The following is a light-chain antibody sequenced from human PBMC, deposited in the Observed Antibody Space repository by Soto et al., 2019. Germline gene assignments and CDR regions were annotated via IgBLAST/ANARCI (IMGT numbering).Light chain of an antibody. CDR1: SSDVGGYNY. CDR2: EVS. Sequence: QSALTQPASVSGSPGQSITISCTGTSSDVGGYNYVSWYQQHPGKAPKLMIYEVSNRPSGVSNRFSGSKSGNTASLTISGLQAEDEADYYCSSYTSSGTVVIGGGTQLTVL. J-gene: IGLJ2*01. V-gene: IGLV2-14*01. CDR3: SSYTSSGTVV.